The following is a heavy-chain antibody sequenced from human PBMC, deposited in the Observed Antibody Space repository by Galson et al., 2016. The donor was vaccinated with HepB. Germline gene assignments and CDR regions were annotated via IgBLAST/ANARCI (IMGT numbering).Heavy chain of an antibody. CDR2: FDPEDGET. V-gene: IGHV1-24*01. J-gene: IGHJ6*02. CDR1: GYSLTEIS. CDR3: ATEFSSGWYRLGYDYGMDV. Sequence: SVKVSCKASGYSLTEISMHWVRQAPGKGLERMGSFDPEDGETIYAQKFQGRVTMTEDTSTETAYMELSSLRSEDTAVYYCATEFSSGWYRLGYDYGMDVWGQGTTVTVSS. D-gene: IGHD6-19*01.